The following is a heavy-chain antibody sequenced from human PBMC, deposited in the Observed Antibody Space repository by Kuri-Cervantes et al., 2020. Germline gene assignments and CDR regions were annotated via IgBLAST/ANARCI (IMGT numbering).Heavy chain of an antibody. CDR3: ARDFFLVNSSGPR. Sequence: SETLSLTCTVSGGSISSDGYYWSWIRQHPGKGLEWIGFIYYTGSTYYNPSLKSRIIISVDTSKNQFSLKLSSVTAADTAVYYCARDFFLVNSSGPRWGQGTLVTVSS. CDR2: IYYTGST. CDR1: GGSISSDGYY. V-gene: IGHV4-31*03. D-gene: IGHD3-22*01. J-gene: IGHJ4*02.